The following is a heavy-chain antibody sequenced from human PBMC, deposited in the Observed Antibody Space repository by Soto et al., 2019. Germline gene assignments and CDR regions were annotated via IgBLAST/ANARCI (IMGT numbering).Heavy chain of an antibody. V-gene: IGHV4-30-2*01. J-gene: IGHJ4*02. CDR1: GGSISSGGYS. CDR2: IYHSGST. Sequence: PSETLSLTCAVSGGSISSGGYSWSWIRQPPGKGLEWIGYIYHSGSTYYNPSLKSRVTISVDTSKNQFSLKLSSVTAADTAVYYCARVSSGWLYFDYWGQGTLVTVSS. D-gene: IGHD6-19*01. CDR3: ARVSSGWLYFDY.